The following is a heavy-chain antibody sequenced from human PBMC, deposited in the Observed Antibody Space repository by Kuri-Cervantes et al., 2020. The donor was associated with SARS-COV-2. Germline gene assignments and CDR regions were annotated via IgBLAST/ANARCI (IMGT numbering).Heavy chain of an antibody. D-gene: IGHD3-10*01. CDR1: GFTFSDYW. J-gene: IGHJ3*01. V-gene: IGHV3-7*03. Sequence: GGSLRLSCAVSGFTFSDYWMSRVRQAPGKGLEWVANINHYGAEKYYVDSVRGRFIISRDNAKNSLYLQMNSLRAEDTALYYCARESSESDDALDLWGQGTLVTVSS. CDR2: INHYGAEK. CDR3: ARESSESDDALDL.